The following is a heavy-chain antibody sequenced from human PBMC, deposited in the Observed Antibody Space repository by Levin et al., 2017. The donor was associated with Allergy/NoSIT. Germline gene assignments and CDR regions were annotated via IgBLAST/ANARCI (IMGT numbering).Heavy chain of an antibody. Sequence: GGSLRLSCAASGFTFSTYSMAWVRQAPGKGLEWVSSIGISSSYIHYADSVKGRFTVSRDNAKNSLYLQMNSLRVEDTAVYYCARGTGTTTMFGEVDVWGKGTTVTVSS. CDR1: GFTFSTYS. CDR2: IGISSSYI. J-gene: IGHJ6*04. V-gene: IGHV3-21*01. CDR3: ARGTGTTTMFGEVDV. D-gene: IGHD3-3*01.